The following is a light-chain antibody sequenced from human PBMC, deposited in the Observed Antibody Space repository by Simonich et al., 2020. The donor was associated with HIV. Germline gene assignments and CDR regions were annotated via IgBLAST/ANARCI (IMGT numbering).Light chain of an antibody. J-gene: IGKJ3*01. CDR3: MQTLQTRT. Sequence: DIVMTQSPLSLPVTPGEPASISCRSSQSLLHSTGYNYLDWFLQKPGQSPQLLIYLGSNRASGVPDRLSGSGSGTEYTLRISRVEAEDVGVYYCMQTLQTRTFGPGTKVDIK. CDR2: LGS. V-gene: IGKV2-28*01. CDR1: QSLLHSTGYNY.